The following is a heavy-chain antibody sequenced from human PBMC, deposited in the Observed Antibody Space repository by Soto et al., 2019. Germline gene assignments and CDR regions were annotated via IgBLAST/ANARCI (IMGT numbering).Heavy chain of an antibody. CDR2: IYPGGNT. CDR1: GFTVSTKY. CDR3: AGETYYYGSGNYGWFDP. V-gene: IGHV3-53*01. Sequence: EVQLVESGGGLIQPGGSLRLSCAASGFTVSTKYMNWVRQAPGRGLEWVSVIYPGGNTYYTDSVKGRFTISRDSSRNTMFIQMKSLRAEDTALYYCAGETYYYGSGNYGWFDPWGQGTLVTVSS. J-gene: IGHJ5*02. D-gene: IGHD3-10*01.